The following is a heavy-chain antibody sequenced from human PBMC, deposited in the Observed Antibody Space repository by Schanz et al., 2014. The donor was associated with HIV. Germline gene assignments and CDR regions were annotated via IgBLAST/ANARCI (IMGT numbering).Heavy chain of an antibody. J-gene: IGHJ6*02. CDR1: GFTFSNYG. CDR3: ARDRLHPGNGMDV. CDR2: IWNDGSNT. Sequence: QVQLVESGGGVVQPGRSLRLSCTASGFTFSNYGMHWVRQAPGKGLEWVAAIWNDGSNTFYADSVKGRFTISRDNSKKTVFLQMNNLRAEDTAVYYCARDRLHPGNGMDVWGQGTTVSVSS. D-gene: IGHD4-4*01. V-gene: IGHV3-33*01.